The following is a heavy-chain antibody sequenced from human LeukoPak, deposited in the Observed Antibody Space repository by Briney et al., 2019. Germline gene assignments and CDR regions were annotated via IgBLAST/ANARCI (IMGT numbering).Heavy chain of an antibody. CDR3: ARLRVRPSQMTTVSTFDN. V-gene: IGHV3-7*01. CDR1: GFNFGSHW. CDR2: IKQDGSEK. D-gene: IGHD4-17*01. J-gene: IGHJ4*02. Sequence: GGSLRLSCGVSGFNFGSHWVTWVRQAPGKGLEWVANIKQDGSEKYYVDSVKGRFTISRDNAKNSLYLQMNSLRVEDTAVYYCARLRVRPSQMTTVSTFDNWGQGTLVTVSS.